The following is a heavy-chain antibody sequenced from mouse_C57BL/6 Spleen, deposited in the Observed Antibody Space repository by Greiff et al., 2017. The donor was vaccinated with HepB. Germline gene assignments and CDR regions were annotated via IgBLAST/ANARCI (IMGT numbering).Heavy chain of an antibody. CDR2: IYPGDGDT. V-gene: IGHV1-80*01. J-gene: IGHJ4*01. D-gene: IGHD1-1*01. Sequence: QVQLQQSGAELVKPGASVKISCKASGYAFSSYWMNWVKQRPGKGLEWIGQIYPGDGDTNYNGKFKGKATLTADKSSSTAYMQLSSLTSEDSAVYFCAREGYYGSRYYAMDYWGQGTSVTVSS. CDR3: AREGYYGSRYYAMDY. CDR1: GYAFSSYW.